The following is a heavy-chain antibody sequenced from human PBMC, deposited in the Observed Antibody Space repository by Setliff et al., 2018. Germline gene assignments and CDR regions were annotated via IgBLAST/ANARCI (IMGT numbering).Heavy chain of an antibody. J-gene: IGHJ6*02. D-gene: IGHD6-19*01. V-gene: IGHV4-59*12. CDR3: ARVSQYSSGWYYYYYYGMDV. CDR2: IYYSGST. Sequence: SETLSLTCTVSGGSISSYYWSWIRQPPGKGLEWIGYIYYSGSTNYNPSLKSRVTISVDTSKNQFSLKLSSVTAADTAVYYCARVSQYSSGWYYYYYYGMDVWGQGTTVTAP. CDR1: GGSISSYY.